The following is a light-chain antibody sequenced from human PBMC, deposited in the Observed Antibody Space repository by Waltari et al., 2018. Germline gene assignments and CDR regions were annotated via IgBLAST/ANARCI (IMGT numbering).Light chain of an antibody. CDR2: GAS. Sequence: EIVLTQSPATLSVSPGERATLSCRASQSVTINLAWYQQKRGQAPRLLVYGASTRATGIPGRVSGSGSGTEFSLTIASLQSDDVAVYYCQQYNKWPLTFGGGSKVEIK. CDR1: QSVTIN. CDR3: QQYNKWPLT. V-gene: IGKV3-15*01. J-gene: IGKJ4*01.